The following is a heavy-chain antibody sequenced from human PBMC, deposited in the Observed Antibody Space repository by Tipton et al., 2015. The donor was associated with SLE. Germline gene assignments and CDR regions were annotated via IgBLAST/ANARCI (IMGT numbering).Heavy chain of an antibody. V-gene: IGHV3-30*02. J-gene: IGHJ4*02. CDR2: IRYDGSNK. D-gene: IGHD1-26*01. Sequence: GSLRLSCAASGFTFSSYGMHWVRQASGKGLEGGAFIRYDGSNKYYADSVKGRFTISRDNSKNTLYLQMNSLRAEDTAVYYCAKDRVGAQDYWGQGTLVTVSS. CDR3: AKDRVGAQDY. CDR1: GFTFSSYG.